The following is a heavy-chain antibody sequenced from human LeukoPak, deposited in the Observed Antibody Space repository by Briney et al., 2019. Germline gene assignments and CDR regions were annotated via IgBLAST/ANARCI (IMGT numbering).Heavy chain of an antibody. V-gene: IGHV4-59*12. Sequence: SETLSLTCTVSGGSISNDYWIWIRQPPGKGLEWIGYIYYSGSTYYNPSLKSRPTISIDTSKNQFSLKLSSVTAADTAVYYCARDAGAVGSGSPFEGGYWGQGSLVTVSS. D-gene: IGHD3-10*01. J-gene: IGHJ4*02. CDR1: GGSISNDY. CDR2: IYYSGST. CDR3: ARDAGAVGSGSPFEGGY.